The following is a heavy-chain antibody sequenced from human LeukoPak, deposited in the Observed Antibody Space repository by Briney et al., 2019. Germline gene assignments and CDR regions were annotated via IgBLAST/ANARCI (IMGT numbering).Heavy chain of an antibody. CDR3: ARDFGLKNFDY. D-gene: IGHD3-3*01. CDR1: GFTFTTYA. Sequence: QPEGSLRLSCAASGFTFTTYAMSWVRQAPGKGLEWVSTIRGSGRSTYYADSVKGRFTISRDNSKNTLYLQMNSLRAEDTAVYYCARDFGLKNFDYWGQGTLVTVSS. CDR2: IRGSGRST. J-gene: IGHJ4*02. V-gene: IGHV3-23*01.